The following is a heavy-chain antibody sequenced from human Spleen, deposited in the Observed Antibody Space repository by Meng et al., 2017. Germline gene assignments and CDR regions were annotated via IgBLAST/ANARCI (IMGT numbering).Heavy chain of an antibody. CDR3: ARDRRSSDLPDY. J-gene: IGHJ4*02. D-gene: IGHD3/OR15-3a*01. V-gene: IGHV3-74*01. CDR2: TNSDGSST. Sequence: EVQLVESGGGLIQPGGSLRLACAASGFIVSSKFMGWVRQPPGKGLVWVSRTNSDGSSTRYADSVKGRFTISRDNAKNTLYLQMNSLRAEDTAVYYCARDRRSSDLPDYWGQGTLVTVSS. CDR1: GFIVSSKF.